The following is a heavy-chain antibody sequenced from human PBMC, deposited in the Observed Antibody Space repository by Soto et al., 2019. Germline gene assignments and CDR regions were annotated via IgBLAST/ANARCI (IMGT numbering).Heavy chain of an antibody. CDR2: IWYVGGNK. D-gene: IGHD6-19*01. Sequence: QVQLVESGGGVVQPGRSLRLSCAASGFNFSSYVIHWVRQAPGKGLEWVAVIWYVGGNKYYAVSVKGRFTISRDNSKNTLYLQMNSLRAEDTAVYYCARDGQWLPRDGLRSSYYFDYWGQGTLVTVSS. CDR1: GFNFSSYV. J-gene: IGHJ4*02. V-gene: IGHV3-33*01. CDR3: ARDGQWLPRDGLRSSYYFDY.